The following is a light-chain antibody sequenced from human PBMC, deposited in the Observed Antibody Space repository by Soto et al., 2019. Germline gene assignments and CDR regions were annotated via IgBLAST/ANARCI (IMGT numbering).Light chain of an antibody. Sequence: EIALTKSPATLSASPGERATLSCRASQSVNPKLGGYQQKPGQAPRLLIYVASNSATGLPARFRGSASGTEYTLTISNLQAEDFAVYYCHQYRNSPHTFGQGTRLEIK. V-gene: IGKV3-15*01. CDR3: HQYRNSPHT. CDR2: VAS. J-gene: IGKJ2*01. CDR1: QSVNPK.